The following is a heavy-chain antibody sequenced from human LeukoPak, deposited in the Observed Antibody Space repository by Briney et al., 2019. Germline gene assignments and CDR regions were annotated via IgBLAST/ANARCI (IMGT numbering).Heavy chain of an antibody. D-gene: IGHD6-13*01. Sequence: PSETLSLTCTVSGGSISTSSYYWGWVRQPPGKGLEWIGYIYYSGSTNYNPSLKSRVTISVDTSKNQFSLRLSSVTAADTAVYYCARVTGYMTEDYFDYWGQGTLITVSS. CDR3: ARVTGYMTEDYFDY. V-gene: IGHV4-61*05. J-gene: IGHJ4*02. CDR1: GGSISTSSYY. CDR2: IYYSGST.